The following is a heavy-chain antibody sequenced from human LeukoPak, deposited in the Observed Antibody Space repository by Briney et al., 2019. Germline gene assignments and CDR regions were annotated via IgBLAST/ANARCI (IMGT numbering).Heavy chain of an antibody. V-gene: IGHV4-4*07. CDR3: ARGQQWLVRGGAFDI. Sequence: SETLSLTCTVSGGSISSYYWSWIRQPAGKGLEWIGRIYTSGSSNYNPSLKSRVTMSVDTSKNQFSLKLSSVTAADTAVYYCARGQQWLVRGGAFDIWGQGTMVTVSS. J-gene: IGHJ3*02. D-gene: IGHD6-19*01. CDR1: GGSISSYY. CDR2: IYTSGSS.